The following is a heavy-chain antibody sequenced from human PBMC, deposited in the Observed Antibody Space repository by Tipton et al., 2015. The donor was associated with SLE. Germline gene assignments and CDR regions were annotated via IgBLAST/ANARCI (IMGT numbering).Heavy chain of an antibody. CDR3: AKGGAGGLFFDS. J-gene: IGHJ4*02. Sequence: SLRLSCAASGLTVSRNYLGWVRQAPGKGLEWVSVIYGDGSTHDGDSVKGRVSISRDSSRNTVHLQMNSLRTEDSAVYYCAKGGAGGLFFDSWGQGTLVTVSS. CDR1: GLTVSRNY. D-gene: IGHD3/OR15-3a*01. V-gene: IGHV3-53*05. CDR2: IYGDGST.